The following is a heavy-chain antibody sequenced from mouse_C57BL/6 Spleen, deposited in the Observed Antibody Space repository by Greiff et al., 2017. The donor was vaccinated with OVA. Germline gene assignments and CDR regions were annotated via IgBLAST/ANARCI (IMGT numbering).Heavy chain of an antibody. CDR1: GYTFTDYY. CDR2: INPNNGGT. V-gene: IGHV1-26*01. CDR3: ARSRGSTFDY. D-gene: IGHD1-1*01. Sequence: VQLQQSGPELVKPGASVKISCKASGYTFTDYYMNWVKQSHGKSLEWIGDINPNNGGTSYNQKFKGKATLTVDKYSSTAYMDLRSLSSEASTVYYCARSRGSTFDYWGQGTTLTVSS. J-gene: IGHJ2*01.